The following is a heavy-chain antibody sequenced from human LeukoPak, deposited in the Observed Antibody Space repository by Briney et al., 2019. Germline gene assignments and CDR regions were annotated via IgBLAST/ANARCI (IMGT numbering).Heavy chain of an antibody. CDR1: GFIFSDFW. V-gene: IGHV3-23*01. CDR2: TVGSGPDT. D-gene: IGHD2-8*02. Sequence: GGSLRLSCAASGFIFSDFWMTWVRQTPGKGLEWVSATVGSGPDTYHADSVKGRFTVSRDNSRNTLYLQMNSLRVEDTAVYYCTKAPLRSCTGAFCYPFDYWGQGTLVTVSS. J-gene: IGHJ4*02. CDR3: TKAPLRSCTGAFCYPFDY.